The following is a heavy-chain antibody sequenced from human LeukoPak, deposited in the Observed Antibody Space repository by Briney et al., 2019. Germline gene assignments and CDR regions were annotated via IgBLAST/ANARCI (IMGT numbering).Heavy chain of an antibody. CDR1: GYTFASYD. D-gene: IGHD3-3*01. J-gene: IGHJ5*02. Sequence: ASVKVSCKASGYTFASYDINWLRQATGQGLEWMGWMNPNGGNTGYAPNFQGRVTMTRDTSTSTVYMELSSLRSEDTAVYYCARTVTRITIFGAPNNWFDPWGQGTLVTVSS. CDR2: MNPNGGNT. V-gene: IGHV1-8*01. CDR3: ARTVTRITIFGAPNNWFDP.